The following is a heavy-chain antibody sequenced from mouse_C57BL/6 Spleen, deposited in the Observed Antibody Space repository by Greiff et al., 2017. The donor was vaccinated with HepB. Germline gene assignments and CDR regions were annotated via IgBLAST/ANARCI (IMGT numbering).Heavy chain of an antibody. CDR2: ISSGSSTI. CDR3: ARQGNYVRLGY. CDR1: GFTFSDYG. Sequence: VQLKESGGGLVKPGGSLKLSCAASGFTFSDYGMHWVRQAPEKGLEWVAYISSGSSTIYYADTVKGRFTISRDNAKNTLFLQMTSLRSEDTAMYYCARQGNYVRLGYWGQGTTLTVSS. D-gene: IGHD2-1*01. V-gene: IGHV5-17*01. J-gene: IGHJ2*01.